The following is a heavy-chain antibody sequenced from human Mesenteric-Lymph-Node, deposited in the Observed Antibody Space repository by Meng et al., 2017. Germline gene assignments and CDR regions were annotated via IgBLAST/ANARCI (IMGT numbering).Heavy chain of an antibody. D-gene: IGHD3-22*01. V-gene: IGHV4-39*07. CDR3: ARVRRTDNSAHRGYFGS. CDR2: VYYTGNT. Sequence: SETLSLTCTVSGGSISSSNYYWGWIRQPPGKGLEWIASVYYTGNTYSIPSLRSRLTVSLDTSKNQLSLRLTAVTAADTAIYYCARVRRTDNSAHRGYFGSWGQETLVTVSS. CDR1: GGSISSSNYY. J-gene: IGHJ4*02.